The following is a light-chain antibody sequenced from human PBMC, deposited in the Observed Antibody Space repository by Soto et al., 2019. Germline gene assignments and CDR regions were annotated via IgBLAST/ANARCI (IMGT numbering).Light chain of an antibody. J-gene: IGLJ2*01. Sequence: QSALTQPASVSGSPGQSITISCTGTSSDVGGYNYVSWYQQHPDKAPKLMIYEVSNRPSGVSNRFSGSKSGNTASLTISGLQAEDEADYYSSSYTSSSTPVFGGGTKLTVL. V-gene: IGLV2-14*01. CDR3: SSYTSSSTPV. CDR1: SSDVGGYNY. CDR2: EVS.